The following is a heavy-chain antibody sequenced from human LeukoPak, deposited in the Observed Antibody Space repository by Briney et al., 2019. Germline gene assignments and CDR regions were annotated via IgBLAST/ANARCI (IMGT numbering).Heavy chain of an antibody. CDR2: IISSSSYI. CDR3: ARLVPYSSDVQYYYGMDV. D-gene: IGHD6-25*01. J-gene: IGHJ6*02. Sequence: GGSLRLSGAASGFPFSSYSMNWVGKAQGKGLKWVSSIISSSSYIYYADSVKGRFTISRDNAKNSLYLQMNSLRAEDTAVYYCARLVPYSSDVQYYYGMDVWGQGTTVTVSS. V-gene: IGHV3-21*01. CDR1: GFPFSSYS.